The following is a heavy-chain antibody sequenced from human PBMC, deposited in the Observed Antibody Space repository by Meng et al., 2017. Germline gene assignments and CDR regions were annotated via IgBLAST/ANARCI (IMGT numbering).Heavy chain of an antibody. V-gene: IGHV1-18*01. Sequence: ASVKVSCKASGYTFTSYGISWVRQAPGQGLEWMGWISAYNGNTNYAQKLQGRVTITTDESTSTAYMELSSLRSEDTAVYYCVYGSGSYYNVGYFDYWGQGTLVTVSS. CDR1: GYTFTSYG. D-gene: IGHD3-10*01. J-gene: IGHJ4*02. CDR2: ISAYNGNT. CDR3: VYGSGSYYNVGYFDY.